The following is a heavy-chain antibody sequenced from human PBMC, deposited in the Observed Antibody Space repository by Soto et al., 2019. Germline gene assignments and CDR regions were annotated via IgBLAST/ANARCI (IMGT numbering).Heavy chain of an antibody. J-gene: IGHJ3*02. D-gene: IGHD1-26*01. V-gene: IGHV1-69*06. CDR2: IIPIFGTA. CDR3: ARERVGATMRSAFDI. Sequence: SVKVSCKASGGTFSSYAISWVRQAPGQGLEWMGGIIPIFGTANYAQKFQGRVTITADKSTSTAYMELSSLRSEDTAVYYCARERVGATMRSAFDIWGQGTMVTVS. CDR1: GGTFSSYA.